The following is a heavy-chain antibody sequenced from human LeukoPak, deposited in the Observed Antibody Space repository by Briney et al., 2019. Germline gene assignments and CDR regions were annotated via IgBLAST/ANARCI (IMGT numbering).Heavy chain of an antibody. Sequence: GGSLRLSCAASGFTFSSYVMSWVRQAPGKGLEWVSTISDRGGSTFYADSVKGRFTVSRDNSKNTLYLQMNSLRAEDTAVYYFATRYCSGGRCYAGYWGQGTLVTASS. V-gene: IGHV3-23*01. CDR3: ATRYCSGGRCYAGY. CDR1: GFTFSSYV. CDR2: ISDRGGST. J-gene: IGHJ4*02. D-gene: IGHD2-15*01.